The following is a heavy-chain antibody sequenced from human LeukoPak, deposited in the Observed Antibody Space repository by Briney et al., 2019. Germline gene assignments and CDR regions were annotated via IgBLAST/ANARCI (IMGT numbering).Heavy chain of an antibody. D-gene: IGHD1-1*01. CDR1: GGSISSYY. CDR3: ARGRYTFDY. J-gene: IGHJ4*02. V-gene: IGHV4-59*01. Sequence: PSGTLSLTCTVSGGSISSYYWSWIRQPPGKGLEWIGYIYYSGSTNHNPSLKSRVTISVDTSKNQFSLKLSSVTAADTAVYYCARGRYTFDYWGQGTLVTVSS. CDR2: IYYSGST.